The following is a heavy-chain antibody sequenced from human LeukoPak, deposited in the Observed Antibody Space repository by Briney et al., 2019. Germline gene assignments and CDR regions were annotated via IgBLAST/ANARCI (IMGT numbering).Heavy chain of an antibody. CDR2: ISAYNGNT. CDR3: AGSPVGAFYYFDF. D-gene: IGHD1-26*01. J-gene: IGHJ4*02. Sequence: ASVKVSCKASGYTFTSYGISWVRQAPGQGLEWMGWISAYNGNTNYAQKFQGRVTMTRDTSTSTAYMELSSLRSEDTAVYYCAGSPVGAFYYFDFWGQGTLVTVSS. V-gene: IGHV1-18*01. CDR1: GYTFTSYG.